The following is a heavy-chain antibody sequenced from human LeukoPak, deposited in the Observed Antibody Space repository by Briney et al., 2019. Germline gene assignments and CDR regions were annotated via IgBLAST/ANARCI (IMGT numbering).Heavy chain of an antibody. CDR1: GGSISSYY. CDR3: ARVGHGYGGYEIDY. Sequence: KTSETLSLTCTVSGGSISSYYWSWIRQPPGKGLEWIGYIYYSGSTNYNPSLKSRVTISVDTSKNQFSLKLSSVTAADTAVYYCARVGHGYGGYEIDYWGQGTLVTVSS. J-gene: IGHJ4*02. D-gene: IGHD5-12*01. CDR2: IYYSGST. V-gene: IGHV4-59*01.